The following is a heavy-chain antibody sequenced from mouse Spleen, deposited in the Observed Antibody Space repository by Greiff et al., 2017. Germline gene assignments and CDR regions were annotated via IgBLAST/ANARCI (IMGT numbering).Heavy chain of an antibody. CDR1: GFTFSSYA. CDR2: ISSGGGNT. Sequence: EVQVVESGGGLVKLGGSLKLSCAASGFTFSSYAMSWVRQTPEKRLEWVATISSGGGNTYYPDSVKGRFTISRDNAKNTLYLQMSSLKSEDTAMYYCARQDTTVPFAYWGQGTLVTVSA. D-gene: IGHD1-1*01. V-gene: IGHV5-9-3*01. CDR3: ARQDTTVPFAY. J-gene: IGHJ3*01.